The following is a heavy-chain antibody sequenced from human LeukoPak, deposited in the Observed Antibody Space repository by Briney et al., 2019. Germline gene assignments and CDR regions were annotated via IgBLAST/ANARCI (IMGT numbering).Heavy chain of an antibody. Sequence: GGSLRLSCAASGFTFSSYAMHWVRQAPGKGLEYVSAISSNGGSTYYANSVKGRFTISRDNSKNTLYLQMGSLRAEDMAVYYCARTGTMVRGVIKNWYFDLWGRGTLVTVPS. V-gene: IGHV3-64*01. CDR3: ARTGTMVRGVIKNWYFDL. J-gene: IGHJ2*01. D-gene: IGHD3-10*01. CDR2: ISSNGGST. CDR1: GFTFSSYA.